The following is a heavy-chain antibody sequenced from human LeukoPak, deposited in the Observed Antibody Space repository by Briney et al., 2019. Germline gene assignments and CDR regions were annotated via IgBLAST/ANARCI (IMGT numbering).Heavy chain of an antibody. J-gene: IGHJ3*02. CDR3: AKDTIAAAGRSNAFDI. D-gene: IGHD6-13*01. V-gene: IGHV3-23*01. CDR1: GFTFISYA. Sequence: GGSLRLSCAASGFTFISYAMSWVRQAPGKGLEWVSAISGSGGSTYYADSVKGRFTISRDNSKNTLYLQMNSLRAEDTAVYYCAKDTIAAAGRSNAFDIWGQGTMVTVSS. CDR2: ISGSGGST.